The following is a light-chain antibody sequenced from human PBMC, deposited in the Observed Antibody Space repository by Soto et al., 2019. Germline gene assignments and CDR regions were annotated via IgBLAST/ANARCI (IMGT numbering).Light chain of an antibody. CDR3: QQYDILPIP. V-gene: IGKV1-33*01. Sequence: DIQMTQSPSSQSVSVRDRVTITGRATQDINIYLNWYQQKPGKAPNLLIYDASNLEIGVPSRFSGSGSGTHFTFTISSLQTEDIGTYYCQQYDILPIPFGRGTRLAVK. CDR2: DAS. CDR1: QDINIY. J-gene: IGKJ5*01.